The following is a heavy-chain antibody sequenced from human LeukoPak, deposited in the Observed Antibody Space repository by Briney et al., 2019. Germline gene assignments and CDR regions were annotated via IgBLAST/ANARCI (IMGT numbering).Heavy chain of an antibody. V-gene: IGHV3-23*01. CDR1: GFTFSDYD. CDR2: ISAGSTSI. J-gene: IGHJ4*02. CDR3: AKRDKTGQIFFDY. Sequence: GGSLRLSCAASGFTFSDYDMNWVRQAPGRGLEWVSVISAGSTSIYYVDSVKGRFTISRDNSKNTLYLQMNSLRAEDTAVYYCAKRDKTGQIFFDYWGQGTLVPVSS.